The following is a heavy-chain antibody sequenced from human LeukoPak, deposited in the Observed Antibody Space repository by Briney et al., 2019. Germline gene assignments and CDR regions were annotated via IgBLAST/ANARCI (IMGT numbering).Heavy chain of an antibody. CDR2: ISPSGGIT. CDR3: AKGDGYNSYYFDY. D-gene: IGHD5-24*01. J-gene: IGHJ4*02. V-gene: IGHV3-23*01. Sequence: GGSLRLSCGASGFTFSSHGMNWVRQAPGKGLEWVSGISPSGGITYYTDSVKGRFTISRDNSKNTVSLQMNSLRGEDTAVYYCAKGDGYNSYYFDYWGQGTLVTVSS. CDR1: GFTFSSHG.